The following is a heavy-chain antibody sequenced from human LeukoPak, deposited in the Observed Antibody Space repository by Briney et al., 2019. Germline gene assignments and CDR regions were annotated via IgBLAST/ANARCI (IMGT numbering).Heavy chain of an antibody. CDR3: ARRAAAAGLFDY. CDR2: INAGNGNT. J-gene: IGHJ4*02. D-gene: IGHD6-13*01. Sequence: ASVTVSFTASGYTFTSYAMHWVRQAPGQRLEWMGWINAGNGNTKYSQKFQGRVTITRDTSASTAYMELSSLRSEDTAVYYCARRAAAAGLFDYWGQGALVTVSS. CDR1: GYTFTSYA. V-gene: IGHV1-3*01.